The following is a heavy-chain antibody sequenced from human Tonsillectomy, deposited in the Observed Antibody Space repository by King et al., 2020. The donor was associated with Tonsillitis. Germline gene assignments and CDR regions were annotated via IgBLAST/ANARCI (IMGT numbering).Heavy chain of an antibody. J-gene: IGHJ3*01. CDR2: IIWNSGSL. V-gene: IGHV3-9*01. CDR3: VKDYHSSGWEDAFDV. Sequence: VQLVESGGGLVQPGRSLRLSCAASRFTFDVYAMHWVRQAPGKGLEWCSGIIWNSGSLAYADSVKGRFTISRDNAKNSLYLQMTSLRAEDTALYYCVKDYHSSGWEDAFDVWGQGTMVIVSS. D-gene: IGHD6-19*01. CDR1: RFTFDVYA.